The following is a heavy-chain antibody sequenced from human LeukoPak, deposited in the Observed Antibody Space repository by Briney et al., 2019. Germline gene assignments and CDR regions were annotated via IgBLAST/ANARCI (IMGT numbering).Heavy chain of an antibody. J-gene: IGHJ4*02. V-gene: IGHV4-59*01. CDR2: IYYSGDT. CDR3: ARSGAVTHNVFDN. CDR1: GGSINSYY. D-gene: IGHD4-17*01. Sequence: KPSETLSLTCTVSGGSINSYYWSWIRQPSGKELEWIGDIYYSGDTNYNPSLKSRVTISVDTSKNQFSLKLSSVTAPDTAVYYCARSGAVTHNVFDNWGQGTLVTVSS.